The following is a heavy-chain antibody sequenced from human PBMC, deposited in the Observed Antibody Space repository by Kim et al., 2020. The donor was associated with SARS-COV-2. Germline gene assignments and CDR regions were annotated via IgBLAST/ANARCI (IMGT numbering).Heavy chain of an antibody. V-gene: IGHV6-1*01. J-gene: IGHJ3*02. CDR3: ARDTPGQKGFDI. Sequence: GYTVSVRSRITINSDTSKNQFSLQLNSVTPEDTAVYYCARDTPGQKGFDIWGQGTMVTVSS.